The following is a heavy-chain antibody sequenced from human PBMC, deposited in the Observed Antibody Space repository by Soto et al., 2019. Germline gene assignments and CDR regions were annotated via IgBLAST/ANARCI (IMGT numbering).Heavy chain of an antibody. CDR2: IIPIFGTA. V-gene: IGHV1-69*12. J-gene: IGHJ6*02. Sequence: QVQLVQSGAEVKKPGSSVKVSCKASGGTFSSYAISWVRQAPGQGLEWMGGIIPIFGTANYAQKFQGRVTITADEYTSTAYMALSSLRSEHTAVYYCARSISGTVSYYYGMDVWGLGTTVTVSS. CDR3: ARSISGTVSYYYGMDV. D-gene: IGHD1-20*01. CDR1: GGTFSSYA.